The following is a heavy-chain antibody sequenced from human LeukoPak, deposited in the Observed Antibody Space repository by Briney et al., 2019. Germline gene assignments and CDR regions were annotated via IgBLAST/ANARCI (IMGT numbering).Heavy chain of an antibody. J-gene: IGHJ4*02. D-gene: IGHD5-24*01. Sequence: GGSPRLSCADSGFTFSNSWMAWVRQAPGKGLEWVANINEDGRHKNYLDFVKGGFTISRDNAKKSLYLHMNSLRDEDTAVYYCARDRAYNRFDYWGQGTLVTVSS. CDR2: INEDGRHK. CDR1: GFTFSNSW. CDR3: ARDRAYNRFDY. V-gene: IGHV3-7*01.